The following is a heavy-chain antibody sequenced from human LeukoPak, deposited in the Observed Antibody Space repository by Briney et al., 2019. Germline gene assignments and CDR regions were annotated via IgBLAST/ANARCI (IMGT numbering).Heavy chain of an antibody. CDR2: ISWNSGSI. D-gene: IGHD5-18*01. Sequence: GGSLRLSCAASGFTFDDYAMHWVRQAPGKGLEWVSGISWNSGSIGYADSVKGRFTISRDNAKNSLYLQMNSLRAEDTALYYCAKGIGRGYSYGAPDYWGQGTLVTVSS. J-gene: IGHJ4*02. CDR1: GFTFDDYA. CDR3: AKGIGRGYSYGAPDY. V-gene: IGHV3-9*01.